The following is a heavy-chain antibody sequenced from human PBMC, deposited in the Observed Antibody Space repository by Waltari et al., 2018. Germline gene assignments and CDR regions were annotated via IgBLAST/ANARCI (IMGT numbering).Heavy chain of an antibody. CDR1: GFTFSSYA. Sequence: EVQLLESGGGLVQPGGSLRLSCAASGFTFSSYAMSWVRQAPGKGLEWVSVIYSGGSTYYADSVKGRFTISRDNSKNTLYLQMNSLRAEDTAVYYCAKDAQRTYYYDSSGLYFDYWGQGTLVTVSS. D-gene: IGHD3-22*01. CDR3: AKDAQRTYYYDSSGLYFDY. CDR2: IYSGGST. J-gene: IGHJ4*02. V-gene: IGHV3-23*03.